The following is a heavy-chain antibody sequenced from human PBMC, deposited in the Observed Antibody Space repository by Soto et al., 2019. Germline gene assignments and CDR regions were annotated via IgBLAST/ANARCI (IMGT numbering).Heavy chain of an antibody. J-gene: IGHJ2*01. V-gene: IGHV3-23*01. CDR2: ISGSGGST. CDR3: AKDWKDYYFYWYFDL. D-gene: IGHD3-22*01. Sequence: EVQLLESGGGLVQPGGSLRLSCAASGFTFSSYAMSWVRQAPGKGLEWVSAISGSGGSTYYADSVKGRFTTSRDNSKNTLYLQMNSLRAEDTAVYYCAKDWKDYYFYWYFDLWGRGTLVTVSS. CDR1: GFTFSSYA.